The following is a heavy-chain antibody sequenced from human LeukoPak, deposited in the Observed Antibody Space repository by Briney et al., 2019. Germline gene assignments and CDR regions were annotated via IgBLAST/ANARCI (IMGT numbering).Heavy chain of an antibody. CDR2: INPNSGGT. V-gene: IGHV1-2*06. J-gene: IGHJ4*02. CDR3: ARVGCSSTSCYGTFDY. CDR1: GYTFTGYY. Sequence: ASVKVSCKASGYTFTGYYMRWVRQAPGQGLEWMGRINPNSGGTNYAQKFQGRVTMTRDTSISTAYMELSRLRSDDTAVYYCARVGCSSTSCYGTFDYWGQGTLVTVSS. D-gene: IGHD2-2*01.